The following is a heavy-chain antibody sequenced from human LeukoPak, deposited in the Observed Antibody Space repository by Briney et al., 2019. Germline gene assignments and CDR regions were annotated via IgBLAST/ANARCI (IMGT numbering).Heavy chain of an antibody. CDR1: GFTFSRYW. D-gene: IGHD6-19*01. CDR3: ARDPDSSGWSSIEY. CDR2: INSDGRST. V-gene: IGHV3-74*01. Sequence: PGGSLRLSCAASGFTFSRYWMHWVRQAPGKGLVWVSRINSDGRSTNYADSVKGRFTISRDKAKNTLYLQMTSLRAEDTAVYYCARDPDSSGWSSIEYWGQGTLVTVSS. J-gene: IGHJ4*02.